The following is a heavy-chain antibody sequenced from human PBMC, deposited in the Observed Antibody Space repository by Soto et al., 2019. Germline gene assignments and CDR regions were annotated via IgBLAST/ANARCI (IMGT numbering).Heavy chain of an antibody. J-gene: IGHJ4*02. CDR2: IYYSGST. V-gene: IGHV4-39*01. CDR3: ARRWLWFGESYYFDY. CDR1: GGSISSSSYY. Sequence: PSETLSLTCTVSGGSISSSSYYWGWIRQPPGKGLEWIGSIYYSGSTYYNPSLKSRVTISVDTSKNQFSLKLSSVTAADTAVYYCARRWLWFGESYYFDYWGQGTLVTVSS. D-gene: IGHD3-10*01.